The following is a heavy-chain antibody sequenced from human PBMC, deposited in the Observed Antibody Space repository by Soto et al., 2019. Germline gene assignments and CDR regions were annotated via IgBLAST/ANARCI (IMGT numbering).Heavy chain of an antibody. CDR1: RFTFSSYG. J-gene: IGHJ4*02. Sequence: SLRLSCAASRFTFSSYGIHWVLQTPGKGLEFVAVIWYDGSNKYYADSVKGRFTISRDNSKNTLYLQMNSLRAEDTAVYYCASLYSSSSGGHFEYWGQGTLVTVSS. V-gene: IGHV3-33*01. CDR2: IWYDGSNK. D-gene: IGHD6-6*01. CDR3: ASLYSSSSGGHFEY.